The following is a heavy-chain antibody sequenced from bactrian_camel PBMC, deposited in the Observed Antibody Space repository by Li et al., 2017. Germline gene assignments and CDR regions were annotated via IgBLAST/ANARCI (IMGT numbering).Heavy chain of an antibody. CDR1: EYTPSSNC. D-gene: IGHD6*01. Sequence: HVQLVESGGGSVRPGGSLRLSCEASEYTPSSNCMGWFREAPGKEREAVATIYTGGGSAYYVDSVKGRFTLSEDSAKNTLYLQLNSLKTEDTAMYYCVKDRPYGSSWPAEFGYWGQGTQVTVS. V-gene: IGHV3S1*01. J-gene: IGHJ6*01. CDR3: VKDRPYGSSWPAEFGY. CDR2: IYTGGGSA.